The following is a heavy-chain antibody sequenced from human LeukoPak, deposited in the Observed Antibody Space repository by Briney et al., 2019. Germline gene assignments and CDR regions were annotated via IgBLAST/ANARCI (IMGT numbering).Heavy chain of an antibody. D-gene: IGHD6-19*01. Sequence: TSETLSLTGTVSGGSISSYYWSWIRQRPGKGLEWIGYIYYSGSTNYNPSLKSRVTMSVHTSKNQFSLKLSSVTAADTAVYYCARGLSSGWYYFDYWGQGTLVTVSS. J-gene: IGHJ4*02. CDR1: GGSISSYY. CDR3: ARGLSSGWYYFDY. V-gene: IGHV4-59*12. CDR2: IYYSGST.